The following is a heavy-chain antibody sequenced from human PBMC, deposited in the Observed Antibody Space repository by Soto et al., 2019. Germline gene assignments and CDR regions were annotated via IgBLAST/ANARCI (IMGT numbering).Heavy chain of an antibody. Sequence: EVQLVESGGVSVQPGGSLRLSCAASGFSLSNYWMHWVRQAPGKGLVWVSRINIDGSTTTYADSVKGRFTISRDNAKNTLYLQMNSLRDEDTAVYYCVRIRRGDGYTLRYWGQGTLVTVSS. CDR1: GFSLSNYW. CDR2: INIDGSTT. CDR3: VRIRRGDGYTLRY. D-gene: IGHD5-12*01. J-gene: IGHJ4*02. V-gene: IGHV3-74*01.